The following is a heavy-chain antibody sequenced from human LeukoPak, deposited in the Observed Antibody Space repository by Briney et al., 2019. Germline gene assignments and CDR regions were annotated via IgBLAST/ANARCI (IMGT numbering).Heavy chain of an antibody. CDR2: IIPIFGTA. V-gene: IGHV1-69*05. J-gene: IGHJ3*02. Sequence: SVKVSCKASGGTFSSYAISWVRQAPGQGLEWMGGIIPIFGTANYAQKFQGRVTITTDESTSTAYMELSSLRSEDTAVYYCARILAVAGYAFDIWGQGTMVTDSS. D-gene: IGHD6-19*01. CDR3: ARILAVAGYAFDI. CDR1: GGTFSSYA.